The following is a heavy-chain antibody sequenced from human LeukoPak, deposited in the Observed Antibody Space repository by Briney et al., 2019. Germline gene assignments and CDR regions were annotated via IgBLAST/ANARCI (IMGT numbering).Heavy chain of an antibody. V-gene: IGHV4-4*07. Sequence: PSETLSLTCTVSGGSISSYYWSWIRQPAGKGLEWIGRIYTSGSTNYNPSLKSRVTMSVDTSKNQFSLKLSSVTAADTAVYYCAMWRDGYNTGWGYFDYWGQGTLVTVSS. J-gene: IGHJ4*02. CDR2: IYTSGST. CDR3: AMWRDGYNTGWGYFDY. D-gene: IGHD5-24*01. CDR1: GGSISSYY.